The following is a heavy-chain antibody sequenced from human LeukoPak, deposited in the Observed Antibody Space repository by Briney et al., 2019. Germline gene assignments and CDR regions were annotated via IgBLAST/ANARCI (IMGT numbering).Heavy chain of an antibody. CDR1: GYTFTGYY. Sequence: ASVKVSCKASGYTFTGYYMHWVRQAPGQGLEWMGRINPNSGGTNYAQKFQGRVTMTRDTSIGTAYMELSRLRSDDTAVYYCATEGRVLRYFDWLFSHWSQGTLVTVSS. CDR3: ATEGRVLRYFDWLFSH. J-gene: IGHJ4*02. CDR2: INPNSGGT. D-gene: IGHD3-9*01. V-gene: IGHV1-2*06.